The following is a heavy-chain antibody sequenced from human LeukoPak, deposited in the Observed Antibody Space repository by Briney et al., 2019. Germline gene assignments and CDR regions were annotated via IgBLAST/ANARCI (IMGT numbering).Heavy chain of an antibody. V-gene: IGHV3-53*01. CDR2: IYSGGRT. Sequence: GGSLRLSCAASGFTVSSNYMSWVRQAPGKGLEWVSVIYSGGRTYYPDSVKGRFTISRDNSKNTLYLQMNSLRAEDTAVYYCARLYCSGGSCYLDYWGQGTLVTVSS. D-gene: IGHD2-15*01. J-gene: IGHJ4*02. CDR1: GFTVSSNY. CDR3: ARLYCSGGSCYLDY.